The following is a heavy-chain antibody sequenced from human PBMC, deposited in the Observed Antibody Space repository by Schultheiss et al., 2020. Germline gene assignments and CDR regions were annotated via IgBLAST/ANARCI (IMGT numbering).Heavy chain of an antibody. D-gene: IGHD3-10*01. CDR2: IWYDGSNK. V-gene: IGHV3-33*08. Sequence: GGSLRLSCAASGFTFSSYAMSWVRQAPGKGLEWVAVIWYDGSNKYYADSVKGRFTISRDNSKNTLYLQMNSLRAEDTAVYYCARPRITMVREMGYWGQGTLVTVSS. CDR1: GFTFSSYA. CDR3: ARPRITMVREMGY. J-gene: IGHJ4*02.